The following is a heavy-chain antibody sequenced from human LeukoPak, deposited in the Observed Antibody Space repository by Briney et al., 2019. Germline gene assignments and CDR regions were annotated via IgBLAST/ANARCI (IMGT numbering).Heavy chain of an antibody. D-gene: IGHD3-16*01. CDR3: ARDRGYDYVWGTSDAFDI. J-gene: IGHJ3*02. V-gene: IGHV4-59*01. CDR2: IYYSGST. Sequence: PSETLSLTCTVSGGSISSYYWSWIRQPPGKGLEWIGYIYYSGSTNYNPSLKSRVTISVDTSKNQFSLKLSSVTAADTAVYYCARDRGYDYVWGTSDAFDIWGQGTMVTVSS. CDR1: GGSISSYY.